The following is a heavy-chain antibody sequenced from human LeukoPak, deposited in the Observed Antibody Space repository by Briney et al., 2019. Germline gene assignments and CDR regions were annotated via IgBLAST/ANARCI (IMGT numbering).Heavy chain of an antibody. Sequence: ASVKVSCKASGYTFTSYDINWVRQATGQGLEWMGWMNPNSGNTGYAQKFQGRVTITADESTSTAYMELSSLRSEDTAVYYCASATAYYYDSSGPVDYWGQGTLVTVSS. CDR1: GYTFTSYD. V-gene: IGHV1-8*03. CDR3: ASATAYYYDSSGPVDY. J-gene: IGHJ4*02. CDR2: MNPNSGNT. D-gene: IGHD3-22*01.